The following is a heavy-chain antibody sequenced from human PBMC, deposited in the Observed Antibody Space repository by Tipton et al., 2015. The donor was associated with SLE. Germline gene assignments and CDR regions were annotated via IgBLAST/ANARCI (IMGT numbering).Heavy chain of an antibody. D-gene: IGHD1-26*01. CDR3: ARGRVIGASPFGVDI. J-gene: IGHJ6*02. CDR2: INPNRGNT. CDR1: GYTFTTYD. V-gene: IGHV1-8*01. Sequence: QSGAEVKKPGASVKVSCKASGYTFTTYDVNWVRQATGQGLEWMGWINPNRGNTGCAQRFQGRVTMTRNTSISTAYMEVSSLTSEASSVYYCARGRVIGASPFGVDIWGQGTTVNVSS.